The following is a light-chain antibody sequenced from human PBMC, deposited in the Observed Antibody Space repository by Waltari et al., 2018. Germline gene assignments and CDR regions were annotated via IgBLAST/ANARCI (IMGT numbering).Light chain of an antibody. Sequence: EVVLTQSPGTLSLSPGERATLSCRASQSIGRTLTWYQQKPGQSPRLLMYGASIRAAGIPDRFSGSGSGTDFILTITRLEPEDFAVYYCQNYERLPVTFGQWTKVEIK. CDR2: GAS. V-gene: IGKV3-20*01. CDR1: QSIGRT. CDR3: QNYERLPVT. J-gene: IGKJ1*01.